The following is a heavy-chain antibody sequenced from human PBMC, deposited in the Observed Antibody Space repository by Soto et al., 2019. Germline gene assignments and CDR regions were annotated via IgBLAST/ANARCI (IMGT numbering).Heavy chain of an antibody. D-gene: IGHD2-15*01. J-gene: IGHJ5*02. CDR2: ISAYNGNT. CDR1: GYTFTSYG. Sequence: ASVKVSCKASGYTFTSYGISWVRQAPGQGLEWMGWISAYNGNTNYAQKLQGRVTMTTDTSTSTAYMELRSLRSDDTAVYYCARPGYCSGGSCYSSWFDPWGQGTLVTVSS. V-gene: IGHV1-18*01. CDR3: ARPGYCSGGSCYSSWFDP.